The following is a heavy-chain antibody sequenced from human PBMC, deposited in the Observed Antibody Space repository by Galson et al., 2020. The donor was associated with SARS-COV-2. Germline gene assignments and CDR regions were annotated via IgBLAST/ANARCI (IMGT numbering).Heavy chain of an antibody. Sequence: ASVTVPCQVSGYSLSELSMHWVRLSPGKGFEWMGGFDPEDDEPVYAQEFQGRLTLTGDTSRDTAYMQLSNLRSEDTAVYYCATLGPTVADDFFDYWGQGTLLTVSS. V-gene: IGHV1-24*01. CDR2: FDPEDDEP. D-gene: IGHD6-19*01. CDR1: GYSLSELS. J-gene: IGHJ4*02. CDR3: ATLGPTVADDFFDY.